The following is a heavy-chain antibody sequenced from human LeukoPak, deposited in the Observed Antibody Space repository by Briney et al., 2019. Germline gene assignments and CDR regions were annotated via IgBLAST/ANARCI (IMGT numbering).Heavy chain of an antibody. V-gene: IGHV3-30*02. J-gene: IGHJ3*02. CDR2: IRYDGSNK. CDR1: GFTFSIYW. D-gene: IGHD6-6*01. Sequence: GGSLRLSCAASGFTFSIYWMTWVRQAPGKGLEWVAFIRYDGSNKYYADSVKGRFTISRDNSKNTLYLQMNSLRAEDTAVYYCAKADSSSSNSDAFDIWGQGTMVTVSS. CDR3: AKADSSSSNSDAFDI.